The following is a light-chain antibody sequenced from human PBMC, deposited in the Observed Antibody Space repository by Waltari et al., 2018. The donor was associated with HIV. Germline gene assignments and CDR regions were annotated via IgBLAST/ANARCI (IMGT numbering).Light chain of an antibody. CDR2: EVN. Sequence: QSALPQPPSASGSPGQSVTIPCTGTSSDAGRYACVSWYQQQPGKAPKRLIYEVNKPPSGVPDRFSGSKSGNTASLTVSGLQAEDEAEYSCTSYAGINPVAFGGGTKLTVL. CDR3: TSYAGINPVA. CDR1: SSDAGRYAC. J-gene: IGLJ2*01. V-gene: IGLV2-8*01.